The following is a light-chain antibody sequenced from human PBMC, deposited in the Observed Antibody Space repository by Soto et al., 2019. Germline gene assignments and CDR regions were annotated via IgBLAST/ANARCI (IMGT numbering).Light chain of an antibody. Sequence: EIVLTQSPGTLSLSPGERATLSCRASQSVANSHLAWYQQKPGQAPRLLIYGASSRATGIPGRFSGRGSGTDFTLTIRRLEPEDFAVYYCQQYGSSPRTFGQGTKVDIK. CDR3: QQYGSSPRT. CDR2: GAS. V-gene: IGKV3-20*01. J-gene: IGKJ1*01. CDR1: QSVANSH.